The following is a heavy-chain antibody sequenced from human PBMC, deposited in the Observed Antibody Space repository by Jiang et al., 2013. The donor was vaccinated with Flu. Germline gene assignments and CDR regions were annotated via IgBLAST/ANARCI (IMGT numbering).Heavy chain of an antibody. V-gene: IGHV4-31*03. CDR3: ASHVPVEVWYYGMDV. CDR2: IYYSGST. J-gene: IGHJ6*02. D-gene: IGHD4-23*01. CDR1: GDSITSGGHY. Sequence: PGLVKPSQTLSLTCTVSGDSITSGGHYWGWVRQHPVKGLDWIGYIYYSGSTYYNPSLKSRVTISVDTSKNQFSLKLSSVTAADTAVYYCASHVPVEVWYYGMDVWGQGTTVTVSS.